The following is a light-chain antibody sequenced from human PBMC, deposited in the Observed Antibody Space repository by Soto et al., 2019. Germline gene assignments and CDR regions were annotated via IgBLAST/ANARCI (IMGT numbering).Light chain of an antibody. V-gene: IGLV2-14*01. CDR3: SSYTGSSTYVV. Sequence: QSAVTQPASVSGSPGQSITISCTGTSSDVGGYNYVSWYQQHPGKAPKLMIYDVNNRPSGVSNRFSGSKSGNTASLTISGLQAEDEADYYCSSYTGSSTYVVFGGGTKLTVL. CDR1: SSDVGGYNY. CDR2: DVN. J-gene: IGLJ2*01.